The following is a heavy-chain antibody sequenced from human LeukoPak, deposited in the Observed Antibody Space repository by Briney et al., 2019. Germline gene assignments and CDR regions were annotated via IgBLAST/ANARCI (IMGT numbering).Heavy chain of an antibody. CDR1: GYTFTGYY. V-gene: IGHV1-2*02. Sequence: ASVKVSCKASGYTFTGYYMHWVRQAPGRGLEWMGWINPNSGGTNYVQKFQGRITMTRDTSISTAYMELSRLRSDDTAVYYCAREDDGDYDRYYFDYWGQGTPVTVSS. J-gene: IGHJ4*02. D-gene: IGHD4-17*01. CDR3: AREDDGDYDRYYFDY. CDR2: INPNSGGT.